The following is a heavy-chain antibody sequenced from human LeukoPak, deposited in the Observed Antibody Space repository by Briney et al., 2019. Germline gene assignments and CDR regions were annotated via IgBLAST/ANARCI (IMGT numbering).Heavy chain of an antibody. D-gene: IGHD3-3*01. CDR3: VSDLCGGDDQ. CDR1: ESTFNSYG. V-gene: IGHV3-74*01. Sequence: PGGSLRLSCAASESTFNSYGMPWAGQAQGKGLVWVSRIDEDGKTIDYADSVKGRFTISRDNAKDTLYLQMSSLRDEDTAVYYCVSDLCGGDDQWGRGTLVTVSS. J-gene: IGHJ5*02. CDR2: IDEDGKTI.